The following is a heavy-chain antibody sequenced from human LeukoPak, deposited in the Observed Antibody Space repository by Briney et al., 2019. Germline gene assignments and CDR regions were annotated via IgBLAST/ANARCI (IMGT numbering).Heavy chain of an antibody. D-gene: IGHD3-10*01. V-gene: IGHV4-38-2*02. CDR1: GYSISSGYY. Sequence: SETLSLTCAVSGYSISSGYYWGWIRQPPGKGLAWIGSIYHSGSTYYNPSLKSRVTISVDTSKNQFSLKLSSVTAADTAVYYCARDGGPITMVRGATDYWGQGTLVTVSS. CDR2: IYHSGST. J-gene: IGHJ4*02. CDR3: ARDGGPITMVRGATDY.